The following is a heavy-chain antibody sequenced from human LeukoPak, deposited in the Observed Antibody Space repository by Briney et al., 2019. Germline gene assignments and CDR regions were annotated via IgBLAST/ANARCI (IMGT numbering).Heavy chain of an antibody. V-gene: IGHV1-46*01. D-gene: IGHD1-26*01. J-gene: IGHJ4*02. CDR1: GYTFTSYY. CDR3: TRPKDSGSHLFLFDY. CDR2: INPSDGST. Sequence: ASVKVSCKASGYTFTSYYMHWVRQAPGQGLEWMGIINPSDGSTNYAQKFQGRVTMTRDRSRSTVYLELSSLRSGDTAVYYCTRPKDSGSHLFLFDYWGQGTLVTVSS.